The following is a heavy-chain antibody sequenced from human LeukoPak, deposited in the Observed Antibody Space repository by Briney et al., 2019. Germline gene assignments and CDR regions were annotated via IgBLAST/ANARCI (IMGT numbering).Heavy chain of an antibody. J-gene: IGHJ6*02. CDR2: IKSKTDGGTT. CDR1: GFTFSNAW. CDR3: TTEGPFYGSGSYFLYYYYGMDV. Sequence: GGSLRLSCAASGFTFSNAWMSWVRQAPGKGLEWVGRIKSKTDGGTTDYAAPVKGRFTISRDDSKNTLYLQMNSLKTEDTAVYYCTTEGPFYGSGSYFLYYYYGMDVWGQGTTVTVSS. D-gene: IGHD3-10*01. V-gene: IGHV3-15*01.